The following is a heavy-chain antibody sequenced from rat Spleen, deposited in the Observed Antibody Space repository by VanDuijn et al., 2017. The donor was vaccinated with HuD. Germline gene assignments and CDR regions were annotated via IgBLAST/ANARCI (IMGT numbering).Heavy chain of an antibody. CDR2: ISYEGSGT. D-gene: IGHD4-3*01. CDR1: GFTFSDYY. Sequence: EVELVESGGGLVQPGRSMKLSCAASGFTFSDYYMAWVRQAPKKGLEWVPSISYEGSGTYYGDSVKGRFTISRDNAKSTLYLQMNSLRSEDTVTYYCARHGGGRTYVMDAWGQGASVTVSS. V-gene: IGHV5-22*01. CDR3: ARHGGGRTYVMDA. J-gene: IGHJ4*01.